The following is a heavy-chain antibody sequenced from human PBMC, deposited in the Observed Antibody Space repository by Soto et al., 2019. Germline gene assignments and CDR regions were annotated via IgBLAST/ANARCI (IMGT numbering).Heavy chain of an antibody. J-gene: IGHJ4*02. CDR2: IIPIFGTA. Sequence: QVQLVQSGAEVKKPGSSVKVSCKASGGTFSSYAISWVRQAPGQGLEWVGGIIPIFGTANYAQKCQGRVTLTGDESTSTAYKELSSLRSEATAVYYCARESRDGSGGSCYCLPGIDYWGQGTLVTVSS. CDR3: ARESRDGSGGSCYCLPGIDY. CDR1: GGTFSSYA. D-gene: IGHD2-15*01. V-gene: IGHV1-69*12.